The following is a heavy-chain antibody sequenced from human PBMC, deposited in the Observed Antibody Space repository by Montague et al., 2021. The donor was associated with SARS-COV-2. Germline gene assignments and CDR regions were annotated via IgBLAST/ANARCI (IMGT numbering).Heavy chain of an antibody. Sequence: SETLSLTCTVSGGSISNNYWSWIWQPQGRGQEWIGYIYYSGSTDYSYTPKSRVNISLDTSKTQFSLTVAFVSAADTDGYYCERGGGYCNYGLDVWGPGTTVTVSS. CDR1: GGSISNNY. CDR3: ERGGGYCNYGLDV. J-gene: IGHJ6*02. V-gene: IGHV4-59*01. CDR2: IYYSGST. D-gene: IGHD2-21*01.